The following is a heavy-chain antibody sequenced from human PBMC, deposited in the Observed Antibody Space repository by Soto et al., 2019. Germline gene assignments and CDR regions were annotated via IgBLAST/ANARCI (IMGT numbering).Heavy chain of an antibody. CDR3: ALIGYCSGGSCYDWFDP. CDR2: ISAYNGNT. V-gene: IGHV1-18*01. Sequence: QVQLVQSGAEVKKPGASVKVSCKASGYTFTSYGISWVRQAPGQGLEWMGWISAYNGNTNYTQKFQGRVSMTTDTSTSTANMELRSLRSDDTAVYYCALIGYCSGGSCYDWFDPWGQGTLVTVSS. CDR1: GYTFTSYG. J-gene: IGHJ5*02. D-gene: IGHD2-15*01.